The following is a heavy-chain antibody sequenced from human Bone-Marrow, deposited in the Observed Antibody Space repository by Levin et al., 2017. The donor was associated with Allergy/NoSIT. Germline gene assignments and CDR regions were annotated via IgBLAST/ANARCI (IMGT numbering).Heavy chain of an antibody. CDR3: TSQVGVPARLDY. CDR1: GFTFGDYA. J-gene: IGHJ4*02. Sequence: GGSLRLSCTASGFTFGDYAMSWFRQAPGKGLEWVGFIRSKAYGGTTEYAASVKGRFTISRDDSKSIAYLQMNSLKTEDTAVYYCTSQVGVPARLDYWGQGTLVTVSS. CDR2: IRSKAYGGTT. V-gene: IGHV3-49*03. D-gene: IGHD2-2*01.